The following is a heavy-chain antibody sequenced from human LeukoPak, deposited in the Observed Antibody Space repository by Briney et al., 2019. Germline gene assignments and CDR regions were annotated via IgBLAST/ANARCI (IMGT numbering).Heavy chain of an antibody. CDR3: ARAVLRLGELLTT. CDR2: LNHSGST. Sequence: SETLSLTCAVYGGSFSGYYWSWIRQPPGKGLEWIGELNHSGSTNYNPSLKSRVTISVDTSKNQFSLKLSSVTAADTAVYYCARAVLRLGELLTTWGQGTLVTVSS. CDR1: GGSFSGYY. V-gene: IGHV4-34*01. J-gene: IGHJ4*02. D-gene: IGHD3-16*01.